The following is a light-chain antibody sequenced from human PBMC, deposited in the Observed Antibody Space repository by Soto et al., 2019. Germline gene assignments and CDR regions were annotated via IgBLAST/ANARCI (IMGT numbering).Light chain of an antibody. J-gene: IGKJ4*01. CDR2: LNS. Sequence: DIVMTQSPLYLPATPGEPASISCRSSQSLLHSNGHNYLDWYLRKPGQSPQLLIYLNSKRASGVPDRFSGSGSGTDFTLEISRVEAEDVGVYYCMQALQTPLTFGGGTKVEIK. CDR3: MQALQTPLT. V-gene: IGKV2-28*01. CDR1: QSLLHSNGHNY.